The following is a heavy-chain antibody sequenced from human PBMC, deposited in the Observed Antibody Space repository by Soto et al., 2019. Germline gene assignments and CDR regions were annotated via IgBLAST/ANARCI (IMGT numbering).Heavy chain of an antibody. CDR1: GFTFSSYG. Sequence: QVQLVESGGGVVQPGRSLRLSCAASGFTFSSYGMHWVRQAPGKGLEWVAVISYDGSNKYYADSVKGRFTISRDNSKNTLYLQMNSLRAEDTAVYYCAKDLWELHKRNYFYYWGQGTLVTVSS. V-gene: IGHV3-30*18. CDR3: AKDLWELHKRNYFYY. CDR2: ISYDGSNK. D-gene: IGHD1-26*01. J-gene: IGHJ4*02.